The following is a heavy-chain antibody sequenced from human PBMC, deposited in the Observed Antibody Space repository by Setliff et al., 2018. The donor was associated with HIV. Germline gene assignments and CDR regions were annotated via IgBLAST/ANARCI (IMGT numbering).Heavy chain of an antibody. J-gene: IGHJ3*02. Sequence: SETLSLTCTVSGGSISSYYWSWIRQPPGKGLEWIGYIYYSGSTNYTPSLKSRVTISVDTSKNQFSLKLSSVTAADTAVYYCARHEVAERYFDWPDAFDIWGQGTMVTVSS. V-gene: IGHV4-59*08. CDR2: IYYSGST. CDR1: GGSISSYY. CDR3: ARHEVAERYFDWPDAFDI. D-gene: IGHD3-9*01.